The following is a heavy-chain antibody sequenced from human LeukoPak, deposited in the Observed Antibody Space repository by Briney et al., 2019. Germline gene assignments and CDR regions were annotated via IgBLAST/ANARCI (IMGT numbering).Heavy chain of an antibody. CDR1: GGAISDTNW. J-gene: IGHJ3*01. CDR2: GNLQGST. V-gene: IGHV4-4*02. CDR3: ARAAYYGATKDGFDV. Sequence: SGTLSLTCGVSGGAISDTNWWTWFRQPPGKGLEWIGEGNLQGSTNYNPSLKSRVAISVDKSENHISLQLTSVTAAGTAVYYCARAAYYGATKDGFDVWGQGTVVTVSS. D-gene: IGHD4/OR15-4a*01.